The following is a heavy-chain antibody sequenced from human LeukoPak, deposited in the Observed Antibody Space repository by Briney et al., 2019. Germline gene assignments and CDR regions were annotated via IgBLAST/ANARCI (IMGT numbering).Heavy chain of an antibody. CDR1: GFTFSSAW. Sequence: GGSLRLSCADSGFTFSSAWMSWVRQAPGKGLEWVGRIKSKTDGGTTDYAAPVKGRFTISRDDSKNTLYLQMNSLKTEDTAVYYCTTNGGGIAAAASSDYWGQGTLVTVSS. CDR3: TTNGGGIAAAASSDY. D-gene: IGHD6-13*01. J-gene: IGHJ4*02. V-gene: IGHV3-15*01. CDR2: IKSKTDGGTT.